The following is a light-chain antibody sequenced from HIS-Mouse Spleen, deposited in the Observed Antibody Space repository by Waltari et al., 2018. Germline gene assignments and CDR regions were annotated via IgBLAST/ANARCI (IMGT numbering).Light chain of an antibody. CDR3: CSYAGSSTWV. Sequence: QSALTQPASLSGSPGQSITISCTGTSSDVGSYNLVPWYQPHPGKAPKPMIYEGSKRPSGVSNRFSGSKSGNTASLTISGLQAEDEADYYCCSYAGSSTWVFGGGTKLTVL. J-gene: IGLJ3*02. CDR2: EGS. CDR1: SSDVGSYNL. V-gene: IGLV2-23*01.